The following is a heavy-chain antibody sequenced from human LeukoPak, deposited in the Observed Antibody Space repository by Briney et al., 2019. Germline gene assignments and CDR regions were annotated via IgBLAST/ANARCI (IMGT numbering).Heavy chain of an antibody. D-gene: IGHD3-22*01. Sequence: GGSLRLSCAASGFTFSSYEMTWIRQAPGKGLEWVSYISSGGLSIHYAASVRGRFTISRDNAINSLYLQMNSLRAEDTAVYYCARDPPGDYYDSSGNFDYWGQGTLVTVSS. J-gene: IGHJ4*02. CDR3: ARDPPGDYYDSSGNFDY. CDR2: ISSGGLSI. CDR1: GFTFSSYE. V-gene: IGHV3-48*03.